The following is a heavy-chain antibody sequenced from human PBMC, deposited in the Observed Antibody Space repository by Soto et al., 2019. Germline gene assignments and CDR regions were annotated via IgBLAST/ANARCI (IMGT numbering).Heavy chain of an antibody. J-gene: IGHJ4*02. CDR3: AKRDPYIPEVLFDY. CDR1: GGSISSGGYS. Sequence: SETLSLTCAVSGGSISSGGYSWSWVRQPPGRGLEWIGEIYHSGNSNYNPSLKSRVTLSVDKSKNQFSLNLTSVTAADTAVYYCAKRDPYIPEVLFDYWGQGTLVTVSS. CDR2: IYHSGNS. D-gene: IGHD2-2*02. V-gene: IGHV4-4*02.